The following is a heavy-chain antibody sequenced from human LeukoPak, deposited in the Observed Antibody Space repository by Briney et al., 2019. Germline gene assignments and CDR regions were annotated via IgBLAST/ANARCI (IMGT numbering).Heavy chain of an antibody. D-gene: IGHD2-15*01. J-gene: IGHJ6*03. CDR1: GFTFSSYW. CDR3: ARTHCSGGSCYFYYYYYMDV. CDR2: IKQDGSEK. Sequence: GGSLRLSCAASGFTFSSYWMSWVRQAPGKGLEWVANIKQDGSEKYYVDSVKGRFTISRDNAKNSLYLQMNSLRAEDTAVYYCARTHCSGGSCYFYYYYYMDVWGKGTTVTVSS. V-gene: IGHV3-7*01.